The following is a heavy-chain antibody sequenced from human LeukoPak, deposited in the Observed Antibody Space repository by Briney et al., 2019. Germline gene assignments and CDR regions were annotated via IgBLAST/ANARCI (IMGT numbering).Heavy chain of an antibody. CDR2: INHSGST. D-gene: IGHD6-13*01. V-gene: IGHV4-34*01. CDR3: VRGFQGGAAGAKYYFDY. J-gene: IGHJ4*02. CDR1: GGSFSGYY. Sequence: PSETLSLTCAVYGGSFSGYYWSWIRQPPGKGLEWIGEINHSGSTNYNPSLKSRVTISVDTSKNQFSLKLSSVTAADTAVYYCVRGFQGGAAGAKYYFDYWGQGTLVTVSS.